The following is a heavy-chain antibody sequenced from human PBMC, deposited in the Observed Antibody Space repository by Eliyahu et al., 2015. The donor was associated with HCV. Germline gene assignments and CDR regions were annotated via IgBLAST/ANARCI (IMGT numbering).Heavy chain of an antibody. D-gene: IGHD3-10*01. V-gene: IGHV4-39*01. CDR3: ARHFIMVRGVIVDYFYYGMDV. Sequence: QLQLQESGPGLVKPSETLSLTCNVSGGSISSSSSSYYXGWXRQPPGKGLEWIGSXYYSGSTYYNPSLKSRVTISVDASKTQFSLKLNSVTAADAAVYYCARHFIMVRGVIVDYFYYGMDVWGQGTTVTVSS. CDR1: GGSISSSSSSYY. J-gene: IGHJ6*02. CDR2: XYYSGST.